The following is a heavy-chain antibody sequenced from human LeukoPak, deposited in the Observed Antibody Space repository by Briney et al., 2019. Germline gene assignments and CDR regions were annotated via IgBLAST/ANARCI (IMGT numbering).Heavy chain of an antibody. CDR3: ATAGGDGSRMGFDP. CDR1: VFTFSRYW. Sequence: GGSLRLFCADSVFTFSRYWMHWARETPGKGLVGVSCISAERSVTRYADSVKGRFTISRDNTKSTLYLQMHSLRAEDTAVYYCATAGGDGSRMGFDPWGQGTLVTVSS. D-gene: IGHD2-15*01. J-gene: IGHJ5*02. V-gene: IGHV3-74*01. CDR2: ISAERSVT.